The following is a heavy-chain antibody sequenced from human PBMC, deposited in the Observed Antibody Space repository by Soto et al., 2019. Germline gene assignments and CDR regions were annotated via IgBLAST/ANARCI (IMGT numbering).Heavy chain of an antibody. CDR1: GFSLSNARMG. D-gene: IGHD1-26*01. V-gene: IGHV2-26*01. CDR3: ARHGRGVGARPLDD. CDR2: IFSNDEK. J-gene: IGHJ4*02. Sequence: HVTLKESGPVLVKPTETLTLTCTVSGFSLSNARMGVSWIRQPPGKALEWLAHIFSNDEKSYRTSLKSRLTIPKDTSKSQVVLTMTNMDPVDKATYYCARHGRGVGARPLDDWGQGTLVTVSS.